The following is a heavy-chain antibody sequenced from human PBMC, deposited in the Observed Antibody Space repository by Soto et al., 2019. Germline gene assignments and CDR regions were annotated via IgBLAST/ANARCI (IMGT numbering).Heavy chain of an antibody. CDR1: GYTFTGYY. V-gene: IGHV1-2*04. CDR3: ARGRRVSGSSYLWFVP. D-gene: IGHD3-10*01. J-gene: IGHJ5*02. CDR2: INPNSGGT. Sequence: QVQLVQSGAEVKKPGASVKVSCKAYGYTFTGYYMHWVRQAPGQGLEWMGWINPNSGGTNYAQKFQGWVTMTRDTSISKAYMELSRLRSDDTAVYYCARGRRVSGSSYLWFVPWGQGTLVTVSS.